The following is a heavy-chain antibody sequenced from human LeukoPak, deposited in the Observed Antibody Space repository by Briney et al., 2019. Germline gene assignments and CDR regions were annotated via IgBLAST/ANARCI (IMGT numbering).Heavy chain of an antibody. D-gene: IGHD2-15*01. V-gene: IGHV3-23*01. CDR2: ISGSGGST. CDR1: GFTFSSYA. Sequence: QPGGSLRLSCAASGFTFSSYAMSWVRQAPGKGLEWVSAISGSGGSTYYADSVKGRFTISRDNSKNTLYLQMNSLRAEDTAVYYCASDPTIVVVVNGFDAFDIWGQGTMVTVSS. CDR3: ASDPTIVVVVNGFDAFDI. J-gene: IGHJ3*02.